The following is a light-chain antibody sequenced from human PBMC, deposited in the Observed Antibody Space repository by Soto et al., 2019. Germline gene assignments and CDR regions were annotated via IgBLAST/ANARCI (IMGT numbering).Light chain of an antibody. CDR3: QQSYSTPPT. V-gene: IGKV1-39*01. Sequence: DIQMTQSPSSLSASVGDRVTITCRTSQSIGNDLNWYQQRPGKAPKLLIYASSSLPTGVPSRFSGSGSGTDFTLTLSSLQPEDFATYYCQQSYSTPPTFGGGTKVEIK. CDR2: ASS. J-gene: IGKJ4*01. CDR1: QSIGND.